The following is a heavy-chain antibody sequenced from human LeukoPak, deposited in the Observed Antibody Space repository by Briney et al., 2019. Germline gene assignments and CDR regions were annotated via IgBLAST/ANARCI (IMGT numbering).Heavy chain of an antibody. CDR3: ARDPPQYYDYVCGSYRWRYFDY. CDR2: ISSSSSTI. V-gene: IGHV3-48*01. Sequence: PGGSLRLSCAASGFTFSSYSMNWVRQAPGKGLEWVSYISSSSSTIYYADSVKGRFTISRDNAKNSLYLQMNSLRAEDTAVYYCARDPPQYYDYVCGSYRWRYFDYWGQGTLVTVS. J-gene: IGHJ4*02. CDR1: GFTFSSYS. D-gene: IGHD3-16*02.